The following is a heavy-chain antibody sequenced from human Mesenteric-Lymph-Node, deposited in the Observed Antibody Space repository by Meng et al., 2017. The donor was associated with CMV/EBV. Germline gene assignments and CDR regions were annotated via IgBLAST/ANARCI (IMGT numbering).Heavy chain of an antibody. J-gene: IGHJ5*02. CDR2: ISYDGNNK. D-gene: IGHD3-10*01. CDR1: GFTFSSYA. V-gene: IGHV3-30*04. CDR3: ARDLDYYGSGSLFDP. Sequence: GESLKISCAASGFTFSSYAMHWFRQAPGKGLEWVTAISYDGNNKYYTDSVKGRFTISRDNSKNTLYLKMNSLRAEDTAVYYCARDLDYYGSGSLFDPWGQGTLVTVSS.